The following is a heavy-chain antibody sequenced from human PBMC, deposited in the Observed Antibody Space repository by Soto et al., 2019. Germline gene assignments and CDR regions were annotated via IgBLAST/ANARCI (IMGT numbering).Heavy chain of an antibody. CDR1: GASISDSNW. CDR3: ARAELDQYYYHSGSLDY. Sequence: ETLSLTCAVSGASISDSNWWSWVRQPPGKGLEWIGEIYHSGRTNYNPSLKSRVTISVDKSKNQFSLTLSSVTAADTAVYYCARAELDQYYYHSGSLDYWGQGSLVTSPQ. J-gene: IGHJ4*02. D-gene: IGHD3-10*01. V-gene: IGHV4-4*02. CDR2: IYHSGRT.